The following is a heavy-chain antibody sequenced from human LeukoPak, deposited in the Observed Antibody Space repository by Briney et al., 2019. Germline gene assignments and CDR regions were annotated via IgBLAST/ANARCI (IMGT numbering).Heavy chain of an antibody. CDR3: ATTVSYYYDSSGYYYFDY. D-gene: IGHD3-22*01. J-gene: IGHJ4*02. CDR2: FDPEDGET. Sequence: ASVKVSCKVSGYTLTELSMHWVRQAPGIGLEWMGGFDPEDGETIYAQKFQGRVTMTEDTSTDTAYMELSSLRSEDTAVYYCATTVSYYYDSSGYYYFDYWGQGTLVTVSS. V-gene: IGHV1-24*01. CDR1: GYTLTELS.